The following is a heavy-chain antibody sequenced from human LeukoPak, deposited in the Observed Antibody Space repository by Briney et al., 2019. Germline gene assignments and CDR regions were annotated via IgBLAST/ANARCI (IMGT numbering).Heavy chain of an antibody. Sequence: GGSLRLSCAASGFTFSSFAMSWIRQAPGKGLEWVSSIDKICVGTYYADSVRGRFTISRDNSKNTLFLQMNSLRAEDSAVYYCAKDYVVGSIDYWGQGTLVTVSS. CDR3: AKDYVVGSIDY. CDR2: IDKICVGT. J-gene: IGHJ4*02. V-gene: IGHV3-23*01. D-gene: IGHD2-21*01. CDR1: GFTFSSFA.